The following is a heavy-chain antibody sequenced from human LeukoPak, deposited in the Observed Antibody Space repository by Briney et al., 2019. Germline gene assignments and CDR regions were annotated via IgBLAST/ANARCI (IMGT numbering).Heavy chain of an antibody. J-gene: IGHJ4*02. CDR1: GFTFSSYA. D-gene: IGHD3-3*01. Sequence: GGSLRLSCAASGFTFSSYAMSWVRQAPGKGLEWVSAISGSGGSTYYADSVKGRFTISRGNSKNTLYLQMNSLRAEDTAVYYCAKTSTSYYDFWSGYYTEYFDYWGQGTLVTVSS. CDR3: AKTSTSYYDFWSGYYTEYFDY. CDR2: ISGSGGST. V-gene: IGHV3-23*01.